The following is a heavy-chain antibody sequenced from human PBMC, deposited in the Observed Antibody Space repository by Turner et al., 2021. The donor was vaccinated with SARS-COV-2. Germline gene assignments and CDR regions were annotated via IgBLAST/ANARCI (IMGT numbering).Heavy chain of an antibody. CDR1: GGSISSSSYN. D-gene: IGHD5-18*01. CDR3: ARLMDTAMDYYGTDV. V-gene: IGHV4-39*01. Sequence: QLQLQESDPGQVKPSEPLSLTCTVSGGSISSSSYNWGWNRQPPGKGLEWIGNNYYSGGAYYNPSLKSRVTISVDPSKNQFSLKLTSVTAADTAVYYCARLMDTAMDYYGTDVWGQGTTVTVSS. CDR2: NYYSGGA. J-gene: IGHJ6*02.